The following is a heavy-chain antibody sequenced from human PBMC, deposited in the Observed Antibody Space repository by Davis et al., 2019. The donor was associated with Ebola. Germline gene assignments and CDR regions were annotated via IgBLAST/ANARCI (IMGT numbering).Heavy chain of an antibody. D-gene: IGHD3-22*01. V-gene: IGHV4-39*02. CDR2: IYYTGTT. CDR3: ARDSSYDSSGYYDY. J-gene: IGHJ4*02. CDR1: GGSISSSDYY. Sequence: SETLSLTCTVSGGSISSSDYYWGWIRQPPGRGLEWIGNIYYTGTTYYSPSLKSRITISVDTSKNQFSLRLSSVSAADTAVYFCARDSSYDSSGYYDYWGQGTLVTVSS.